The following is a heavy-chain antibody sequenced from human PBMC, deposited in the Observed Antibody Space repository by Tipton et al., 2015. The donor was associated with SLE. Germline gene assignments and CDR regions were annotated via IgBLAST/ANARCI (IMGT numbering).Heavy chain of an antibody. CDR1: GGSFSGYY. J-gene: IGHJ3*02. CDR3: ARGAAAWAFDI. D-gene: IGHD6-13*01. Sequence: TLSLTCAVYGGSFSGYYWSWIRQPPGKGLEWIGEINHSGSTNYNPSLKSRVTISVDTSKNQFSLKLSSVTAADTAVYYCARGAAAWAFDIWGQGTMVSVYS. CDR2: INHSGST. V-gene: IGHV4-34*01.